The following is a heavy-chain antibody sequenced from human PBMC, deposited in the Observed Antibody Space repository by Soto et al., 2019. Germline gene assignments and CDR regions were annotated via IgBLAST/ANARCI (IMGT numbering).Heavy chain of an antibody. J-gene: IGHJ6*02. CDR2: ITGSGGGT. CDR3: ASSYDFWSGQRYGMDV. Sequence: GGSLRLSCAASGFMFANYAMGWVRQAPGRGLEWVSAITGSGGGTYYADSVKGRVTVSRDNAKNSLYLQMNSLRAEDTAVYYCASSYDFWSGQRYGMDVWGQGTTVTVSS. V-gene: IGHV3-23*01. D-gene: IGHD3-3*01. CDR1: GFMFANYA.